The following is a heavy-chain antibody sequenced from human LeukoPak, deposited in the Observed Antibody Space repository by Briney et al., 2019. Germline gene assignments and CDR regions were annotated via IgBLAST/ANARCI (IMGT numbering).Heavy chain of an antibody. Sequence: ASVKVSCKASGYTFTSYDMHWVRQAPGRALEWMGIIKPSGGSTSYAQKFQGRVTMTRDTSTSTVYMELSNLRSEDTAVYYCARANYGQSFRWFDPWGQGTLVTVSS. J-gene: IGHJ5*02. CDR1: GYTFTSYD. D-gene: IGHD4-17*01. V-gene: IGHV1-46*01. CDR3: ARANYGQSFRWFDP. CDR2: IKPSGGST.